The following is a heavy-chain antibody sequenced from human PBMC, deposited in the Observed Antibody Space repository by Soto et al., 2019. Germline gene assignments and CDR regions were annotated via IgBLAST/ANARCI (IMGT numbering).Heavy chain of an antibody. CDR3: AKGYTTYGSGSYRAFDY. Sequence: GGSLILSCAASGFTFSSYAMSWVRQAPGKGLEWVSAISGSGGSTYYADSVKGRFTISRDNSKNTLYLQMNSLRAEDTAVYYCAKGYTTYGSGSYRAFDYWGQGTLVTVSS. D-gene: IGHD3-10*01. J-gene: IGHJ4*02. CDR2: ISGSGGST. CDR1: GFTFSSYA. V-gene: IGHV3-23*01.